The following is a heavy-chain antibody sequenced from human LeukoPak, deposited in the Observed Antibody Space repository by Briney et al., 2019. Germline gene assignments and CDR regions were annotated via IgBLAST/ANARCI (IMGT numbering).Heavy chain of an antibody. CDR3: ARGVRSGNRYCFDY. CDR2: IIPILGIA. Sequence: ASVKVSCKASGGTFSSYAISWVRQAPGQGLEWMGRIIPILGIANYAQKFQGRVTITADKSTSTAYMELSSLRSEDTAVYYCARGVRSGNRYCFDYWGQGTLVTVSS. D-gene: IGHD1/OR15-1a*01. CDR1: GGTFSSYA. J-gene: IGHJ4*02. V-gene: IGHV1-69*04.